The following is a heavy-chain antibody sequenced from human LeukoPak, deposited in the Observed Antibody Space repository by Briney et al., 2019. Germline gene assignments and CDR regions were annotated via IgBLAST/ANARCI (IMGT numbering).Heavy chain of an antibody. J-gene: IGHJ4*02. CDR3: ARDLYYYGSGSYSDY. CDR1: GYTFTSYG. D-gene: IGHD3-10*01. CDR2: ISAYNGNT. Sequence: ASVKVSCKASGYTFTSYGISWVRQAPGQGLEWMGWISAYNGNTNYAQKLQGRVTMTTDTSTSTAYMELRSLRSDDTAVYYCARDLYYYGSGSYSDYWGQGTLVTVSS. V-gene: IGHV1-18*01.